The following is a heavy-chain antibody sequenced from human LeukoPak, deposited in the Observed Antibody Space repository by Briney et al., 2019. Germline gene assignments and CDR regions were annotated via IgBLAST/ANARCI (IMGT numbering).Heavy chain of an antibody. D-gene: IGHD3-10*01. CDR1: GFTFSSYE. V-gene: IGHV3-48*03. J-gene: IGHJ1*01. CDR2: ISTSGRSI. Sequence: GGSLRLSCAASGFTFSSYEMNWVRQAPGKGLEWVSYISTSGRSIYYADSVKGRFTISRDIPKNSLYLQMNSLRAEDTAVYYCAGTNYYGSGSAEYFQHWGQGTLVTVSS. CDR3: AGTNYYGSGSAEYFQH.